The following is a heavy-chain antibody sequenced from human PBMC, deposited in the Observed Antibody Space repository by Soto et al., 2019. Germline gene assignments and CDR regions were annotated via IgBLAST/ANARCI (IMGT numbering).Heavy chain of an antibody. CDR2: INHSGST. CDR1: GGSFGGYY. V-gene: IGHV4-34*01. J-gene: IGHJ4*02. CDR3: ARGSKYSSSWYGYYFDY. D-gene: IGHD6-13*01. Sequence: SETLSLTCAVYGGSFGGYYRSWIRQPPGKGLEWIGEINHSGSTNYNPSLKSRVTISVDTSKNQFSLKLSSVTAADTAVYYCARGSKYSSSWYGYYFDYWGQGTLVTVSS.